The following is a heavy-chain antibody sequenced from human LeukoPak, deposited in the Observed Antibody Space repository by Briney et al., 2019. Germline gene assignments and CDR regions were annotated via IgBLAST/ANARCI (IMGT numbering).Heavy chain of an antibody. CDR2: IIPIFGTA. Sequence: SVKVSCKASGYTFTDYYIHWLRQAPGQGLEWMGGIIPIFGTANYAQKFQDRVTITADESTSTAYMELSSLRSEDTAVYYCASALTTTFFDYWGQGTLVTVSS. V-gene: IGHV1-69*13. J-gene: IGHJ4*02. D-gene: IGHD4-17*01. CDR1: GYTFTDYY. CDR3: ASALTTTFFDY.